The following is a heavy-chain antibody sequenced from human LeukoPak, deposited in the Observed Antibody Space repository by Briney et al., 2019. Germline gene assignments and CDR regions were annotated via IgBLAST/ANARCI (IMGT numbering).Heavy chain of an antibody. Sequence: SETLSLTCTVSGGSISSGSYYWSWIRQPAGKGLEWIGRIYTSGSTNYNPSLKSRVTISVDTSKNQFSLKLSSVTAADTAVYYCARAAYDSGIGSDYWGQGILVTVSS. J-gene: IGHJ4*02. V-gene: IGHV4-61*02. D-gene: IGHD3-10*01. CDR1: GGSISSGSYY. CDR3: ARAAYDSGIGSDY. CDR2: IYTSGST.